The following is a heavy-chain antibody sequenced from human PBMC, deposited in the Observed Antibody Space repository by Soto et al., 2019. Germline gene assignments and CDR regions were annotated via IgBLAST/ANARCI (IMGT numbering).Heavy chain of an antibody. D-gene: IGHD2-2*01. CDR2: IYPGDSDT. J-gene: IGHJ6*02. Sequence: GESLKISCKGSGYSFTSYWIGWVRQMPGKGLEWMGIIYPGDSDTRYSPSFQGQVTISADKSISTAYLQWSSLKASDTAMYYCARMGRTGYCSSTSCYDYYYYYGMDVWGQGTTVTVSS. CDR3: ARMGRTGYCSSTSCYDYYYYYGMDV. V-gene: IGHV5-51*01. CDR1: GYSFTSYW.